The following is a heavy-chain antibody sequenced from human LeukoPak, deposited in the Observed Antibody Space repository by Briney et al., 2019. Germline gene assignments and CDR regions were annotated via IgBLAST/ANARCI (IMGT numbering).Heavy chain of an antibody. J-gene: IGHJ4*02. D-gene: IGHD6-13*01. Sequence: SMKVSCKASGGTFSSYAISWVRQAPGQGLEWMGRIIPIFGTANYAQKFQGRVTITTDESTSTAYMELSSLRSEDTAVYYCARAELYSSSWYNYWGQGTLVTVSS. CDR3: ARAELYSSSWYNY. CDR2: IIPIFGTA. CDR1: GGTFSSYA. V-gene: IGHV1-69*05.